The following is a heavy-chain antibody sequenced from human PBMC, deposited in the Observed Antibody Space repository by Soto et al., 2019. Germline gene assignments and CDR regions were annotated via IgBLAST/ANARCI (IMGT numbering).Heavy chain of an antibody. D-gene: IGHD3-22*01. CDR2: IYYSGST. CDR3: ARTYDDSGPNSGGYGFDI. Sequence: PSETLSLTCTVSGGSVSTYYWSWIRLPPGKGLEWIAYIYYSGSTSYNPSLKSRVTISVDTSKNQFSLKLSSVTAADTAVYYCARTYDDSGPNSGGYGFDIWGQGTMVTVSS. CDR1: GGSVSTYY. V-gene: IGHV4-59*02. J-gene: IGHJ3*02.